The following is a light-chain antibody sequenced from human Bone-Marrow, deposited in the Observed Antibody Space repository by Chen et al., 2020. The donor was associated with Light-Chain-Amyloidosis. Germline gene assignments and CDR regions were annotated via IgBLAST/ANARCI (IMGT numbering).Light chain of an antibody. J-gene: IGLJ3*02. CDR1: NIGSTS. Sequence: SYVLTQPSSVSVAPGQTATIACGGKNIGSTSVHWYQQTPGQAPLLVVYDDSDRPSGIPERLSGSNSGNTATLTRSGVEAGDEADYYCQVWDRSSDRAVFGGGTKLTVL. CDR2: DDS. CDR3: QVWDRSSDRAV. V-gene: IGLV3-21*02.